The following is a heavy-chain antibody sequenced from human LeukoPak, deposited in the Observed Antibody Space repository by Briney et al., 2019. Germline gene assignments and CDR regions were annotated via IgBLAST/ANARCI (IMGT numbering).Heavy chain of an antibody. CDR2: IYSGGRT. Sequence: PGGSLRLSCAASGFTVSSYYMTWVRQAPGKGLEWVSVIYSGGRTYYADSVKGRVAISRDNSKNTVFLQMNSVRAEDTAVYYCARSYSNHLFGMDVWGQGTTVTVSS. V-gene: IGHV3-66*01. D-gene: IGHD4-11*01. CDR1: GFTVSSYY. CDR3: ARSYSNHLFGMDV. J-gene: IGHJ6*02.